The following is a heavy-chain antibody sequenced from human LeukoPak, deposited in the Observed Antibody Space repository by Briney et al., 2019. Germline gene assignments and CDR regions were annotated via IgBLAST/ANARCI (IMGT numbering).Heavy chain of an antibody. Sequence: GGSLRLSCAASGFTFTSVWMHWFRQAPGRGLVWISRISTDGAITGYADSVKGRFTTPRDNAKNTLYLQMNSLRAEDTAVYYCARDRTTVTLFDYWGQGALVTVSS. V-gene: IGHV3-74*01. CDR2: ISTDGAIT. D-gene: IGHD4-17*01. CDR1: GFTFTSVW. J-gene: IGHJ4*02. CDR3: ARDRTTVTLFDY.